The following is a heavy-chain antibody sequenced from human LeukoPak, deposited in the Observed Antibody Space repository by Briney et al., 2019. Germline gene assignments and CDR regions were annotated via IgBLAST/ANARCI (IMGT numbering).Heavy chain of an antibody. CDR1: GFTFSSYS. CDR2: ISSSSSYI. V-gene: IGHV3-21*01. Sequence: GGSLRLSCAASGFTFSSYSMNWVRQAPGKGLEWVSSISSSSSYIYYADSVKGRFTISRDNAKTSLYLQMNSLRAEDTAVYYCARDAPTEGIAVAGKGSYFDYWGQGTLVTVSS. CDR3: ARDAPTEGIAVAGKGSYFDY. D-gene: IGHD6-19*01. J-gene: IGHJ4*02.